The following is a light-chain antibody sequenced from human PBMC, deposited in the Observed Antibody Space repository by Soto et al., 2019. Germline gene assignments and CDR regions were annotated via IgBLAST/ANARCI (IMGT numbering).Light chain of an antibody. CDR1: QSVSNY. Sequence: EIVMTQSPATLSLSPGERDTLSCRAGQSVSNYLAWYQQKPGQAPRLLIYAASTRATGLPARFSGSGSGTDFTLTISRLEPDDFAVYYCQQRGNSITFGQGTRVEIK. CDR2: AAS. J-gene: IGKJ5*01. V-gene: IGKV3-11*01. CDR3: QQRGNSIT.